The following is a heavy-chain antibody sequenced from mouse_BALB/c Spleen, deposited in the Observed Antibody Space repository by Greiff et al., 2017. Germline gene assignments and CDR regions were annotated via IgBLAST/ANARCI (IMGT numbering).Heavy chain of an antibody. CDR2: ISSGSSTI. D-gene: IGHD2-1*01. CDR1: GFTFSSFG. V-gene: IGHV5-17*02. J-gene: IGHJ3*01. CDR3: ARSRDYGNFFAY. Sequence: EVQVVESGGGLVQPGGSRKLSCAASGFTFSSFGMHWVRQAPEKGLEWVAYISSGSSTIYYADTVKGRFTISRDNPKNTLFLQMTSLRSEDTAMYYCARSRDYGNFFAYWGQGTLVTVSA.